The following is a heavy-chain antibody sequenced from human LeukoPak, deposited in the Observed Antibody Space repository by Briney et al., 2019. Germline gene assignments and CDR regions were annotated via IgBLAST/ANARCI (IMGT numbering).Heavy chain of an antibody. CDR3: AKPTSRTDAFDI. D-gene: IGHD1-1*01. J-gene: IGHJ3*02. V-gene: IGHV3-30*18. CDR1: GFTFSSYG. CDR2: ISYDGSNK. Sequence: GGPLRLSCAASGFTFSSYGMHWVRQAPGKGLEWVAVISYDGSNKYYADSVKGRFTTSRDNSKNTLYLQMNSLRAEDTAVYYCAKPTSRTDAFDIWGQGTMVTVSS.